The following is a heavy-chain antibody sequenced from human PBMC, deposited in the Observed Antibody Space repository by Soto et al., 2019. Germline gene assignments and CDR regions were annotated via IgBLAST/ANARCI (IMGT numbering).Heavy chain of an antibody. D-gene: IGHD1-1*01. V-gene: IGHV3-9*01. Sequence: EVQLVESGGGVVQPGRSLRLSCAASGFTFDDYAMHWVRQAPGKGLEWVSGISWNSGSIGYADSVKGRFTISRDNAKNSLYLQMNSLRAEDTALYYCAKAQTGTTDEHAFDIWGQGTMVTVSS. CDR1: GFTFDDYA. CDR2: ISWNSGSI. J-gene: IGHJ3*02. CDR3: AKAQTGTTDEHAFDI.